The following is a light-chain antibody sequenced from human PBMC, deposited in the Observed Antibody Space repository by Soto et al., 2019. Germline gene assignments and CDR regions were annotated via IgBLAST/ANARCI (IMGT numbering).Light chain of an antibody. J-gene: IGLJ1*01. CDR2: DVN. CDR1: SSDVGAYIF. Sequence: QSVLPQPPSASGSPGQSVTISCTGTSSDVGAYIFVSWYQQHPGKAPKLMVYDVNRRPPGVPDRFFGSKSGNTASLTVSGLQAEDEADYYCVSFAGGTYVFGTGTKVTVL. V-gene: IGLV2-8*01. CDR3: VSFAGGTYV.